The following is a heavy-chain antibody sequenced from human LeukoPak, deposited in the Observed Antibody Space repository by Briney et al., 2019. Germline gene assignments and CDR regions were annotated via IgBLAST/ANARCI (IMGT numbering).Heavy chain of an antibody. J-gene: IGHJ4*02. Sequence: SETLSLTCIVSGDSISSGGYYWSWIRQHPGKGLECIGFIYYSGSTYYNPSLKSRVTISIDTSKNQFSLNLSSVTAADTAVYYCARAVGGVTVDRNFDFWGQGTLVTVSS. CDR3: ARAVGGVTVDRNFDF. CDR2: IYYSGST. V-gene: IGHV4-31*03. D-gene: IGHD3-16*01. CDR1: GDSISSGGYY.